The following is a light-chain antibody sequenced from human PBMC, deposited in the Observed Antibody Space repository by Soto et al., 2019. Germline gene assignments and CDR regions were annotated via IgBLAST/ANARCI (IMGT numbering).Light chain of an antibody. CDR3: EQYNNWPQT. CDR1: QSVSSN. CDR2: GAS. J-gene: IGKJ1*01. V-gene: IGKV3-15*01. Sequence: EIVMTQSPATLSVSPGERATLSCRASQSVSSNLAWYQQKPGQAPRRLIYGASTRAAGIPARFSGSGSGTEFTLTVASLQSEDFAVYYCEQYNNWPQTCGQGTKVEIK.